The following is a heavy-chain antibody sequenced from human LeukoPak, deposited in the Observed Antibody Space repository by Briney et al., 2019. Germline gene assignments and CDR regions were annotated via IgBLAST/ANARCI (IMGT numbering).Heavy chain of an antibody. J-gene: IGHJ5*02. D-gene: IGHD1-1*01. V-gene: IGHV1-2*02. CDR2: INPNSGGT. CDR3: ARDWKSAGWFDP. CDR1: GYTFTGYY. Sequence: ASVEVSCKASGYTFTGYYMHWVRQAPGQGLEWMGWINPNSGGTNYAQKFQGRVTMTRDTSISTAYMELSRLRSDDTAVYYCARDWKSAGWFDPWGQGTLVTVSS.